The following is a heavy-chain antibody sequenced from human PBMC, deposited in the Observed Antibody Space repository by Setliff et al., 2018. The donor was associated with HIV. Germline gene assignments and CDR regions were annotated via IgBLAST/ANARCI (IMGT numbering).Heavy chain of an antibody. V-gene: IGHV3-21*01. CDR1: GDSLSTSSYF. Sequence: ETLSLTCSVSGDSLSTSSYFWGWVRQAPGKGLEWVSCITSGSGYIYYADSVKGRFTISRDSAKNSLYLQMNSLRAEDTAVYYCAIGLLTGEIDYWGQGTLVTVSS. CDR3: AIGLLTGEIDY. D-gene: IGHD3-9*01. CDR2: ITSGSGYI. J-gene: IGHJ4*02.